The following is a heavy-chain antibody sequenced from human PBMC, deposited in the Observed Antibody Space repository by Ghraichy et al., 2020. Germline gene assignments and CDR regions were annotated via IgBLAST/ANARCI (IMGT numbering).Heavy chain of an antibody. Sequence: SETLSLTCAVYGGSFSGYYWSWIRQPPGKGLEWIGEINHSGSTNYNPSLKSRVTISVDTSKNQFSLKLSSLTAADTAVYYCARPLGSQTLDYYFGMDVWGQGTTVTVSS. CDR3: ARPLGSQTLDYYFGMDV. V-gene: IGHV4-34*01. CDR1: GGSFSGYY. CDR2: INHSGST. D-gene: IGHD6-25*01. J-gene: IGHJ6*02.